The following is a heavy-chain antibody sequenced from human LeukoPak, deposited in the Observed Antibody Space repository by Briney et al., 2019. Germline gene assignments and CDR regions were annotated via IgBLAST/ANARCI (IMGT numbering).Heavy chain of an antibody. V-gene: IGHV1-69*13. J-gene: IGHJ5*02. CDR2: IIPIFGTA. CDR1: GGTFSSYA. D-gene: IGHD6-13*01. CDR3: ARDYIAAAGTRIGWFDP. Sequence: SVKVSCKASGGTFSSYAISWVRQAPGQGLEWMGGIIPIFGTANYAQKFQGRVTITADESTSTAYMELSSLRSEDTAVYYCARDYIAAAGTRIGWFDPWGQGTLVTVSS.